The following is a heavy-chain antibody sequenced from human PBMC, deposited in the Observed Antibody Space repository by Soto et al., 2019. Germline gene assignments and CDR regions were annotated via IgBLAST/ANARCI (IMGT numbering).Heavy chain of an antibody. Sequence: QVHLVQSGTEVKKPGSSVKVSCKASGGPFSSSGFSWVRQAPGQGLEWMGMFVPSLDTTNYAQKFQARVTITADEVTSTAYMELRSLRSEDTAVYYCARWPQPRYTADPYAVDVWGQGTRVIVSS. CDR3: ARWPQPRYTADPYAVDV. J-gene: IGHJ6*02. CDR1: GGPFSSSG. D-gene: IGHD3-16*02. V-gene: IGHV1-69*11. CDR2: FVPSLDTT.